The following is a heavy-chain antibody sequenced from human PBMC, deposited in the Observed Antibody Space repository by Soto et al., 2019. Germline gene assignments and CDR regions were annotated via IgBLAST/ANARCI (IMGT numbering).Heavy chain of an antibody. J-gene: IGHJ4*02. CDR1: GYSFTSYW. Sequence: GESLKISCKGSGYSFTSYWIGWVRQMPGKGLEWMGIIYPGDSDTRYSPSFQGQVTISADKSISTAYLQWSSLKASDTAMYYCARHPDYYDSSGYSGFDYWGRGTLFSVSS. V-gene: IGHV5-51*01. D-gene: IGHD3-22*01. CDR3: ARHPDYYDSSGYSGFDY. CDR2: IYPGDSDT.